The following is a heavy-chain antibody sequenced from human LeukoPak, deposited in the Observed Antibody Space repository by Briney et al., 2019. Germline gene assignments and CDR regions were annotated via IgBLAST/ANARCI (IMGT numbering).Heavy chain of an antibody. D-gene: IGHD3-3*01. CDR3: ARAASIFGVATPAY. J-gene: IGHJ4*02. V-gene: IGHV1-46*01. Sequence: GASVKVSCKASGYTFIASYIHWVRQAPGQGLEWMGMINPDGAVTSYAQKFQGRITMTRDMSTSTVYMELASLRSEDTAVFFCARAASIFGVATPAYWGQGTLVTVSS. CDR2: INPDGAVT. CDR1: GYTFIASY.